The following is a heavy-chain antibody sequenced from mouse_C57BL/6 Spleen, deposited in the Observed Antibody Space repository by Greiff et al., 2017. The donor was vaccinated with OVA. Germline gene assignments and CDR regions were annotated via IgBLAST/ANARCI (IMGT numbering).Heavy chain of an antibody. V-gene: IGHV1-55*01. CDR2: IYPGSGST. J-gene: IGHJ3*01. Sequence: QVQLQQPGAELVKPGASVKMSCKASGYTFTSYWITWVKQRPGQGLEWIGDIYPGSGSTNYNEKFKSKATLTVDTSSSTAYMQLSSLTSEDSAVYYCARMTYYGSSPFAYWGQGTLVTVSA. CDR3: ARMTYYGSSPFAY. D-gene: IGHD1-1*01. CDR1: GYTFTSYW.